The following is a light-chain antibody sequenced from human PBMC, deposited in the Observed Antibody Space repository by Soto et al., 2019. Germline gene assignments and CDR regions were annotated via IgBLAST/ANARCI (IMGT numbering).Light chain of an antibody. CDR3: SSYTSSSTKL. CDR2: EVS. J-gene: IGLJ1*01. V-gene: IGLV2-14*01. Sequence: QSALTQPASVSGSPGQSITISCTGTSSDVGGYNYVSWYQQHSGNAPKLMIYEVSYRPSGVSSRFSGSKSGNTASLTISGLQAEDEADYYCSSYTSSSTKLFGTGTKLTVL. CDR1: SSDVGGYNY.